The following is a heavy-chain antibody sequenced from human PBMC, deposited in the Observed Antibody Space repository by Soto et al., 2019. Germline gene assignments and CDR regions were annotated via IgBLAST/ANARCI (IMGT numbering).Heavy chain of an antibody. CDR1: GYTFTSYY. V-gene: IGHV1-46*01. J-gene: IGHJ4*02. CDR2: INPSGGST. D-gene: IGHD4-17*01. CDR3: ARVGTTVVTAVYYFDY. Sequence: GASVKVSCKASGYTFTSYYMHWVRQAPGQGLEWMGIINPSGGSTSYAQKFQGRVTMTRDTSTSTVYMELSSLRPEDTAVYYCARVGTTVVTAVYYFDYWGQGTLVTVSS.